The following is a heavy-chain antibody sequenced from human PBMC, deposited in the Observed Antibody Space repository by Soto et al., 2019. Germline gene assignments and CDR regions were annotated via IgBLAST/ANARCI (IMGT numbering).Heavy chain of an antibody. V-gene: IGHV1-69*01. CDR2: IIPIFGTA. CDR3: ARVPRDYFWSGYYFTYFDT. Sequence: FTNYAISWVRQAPGQGLEWMGGIIPIFGTANYAQKFQGRVTITADESTSTAYMELSSLRSEDTAVYYCARVPRDYFWSGYYFTYFDTWG. D-gene: IGHD3-3*01. J-gene: IGHJ4*01. CDR1: FTNYA.